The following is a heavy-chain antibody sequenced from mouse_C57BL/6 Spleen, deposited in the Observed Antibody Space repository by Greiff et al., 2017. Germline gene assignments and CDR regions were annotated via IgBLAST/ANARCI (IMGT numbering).Heavy chain of an antibody. V-gene: IGHV1-7*01. J-gene: IGHJ4*01. CDR1: GYTFTSYW. CDR3: EREGPMITPDVYYAMDY. Sequence: QVTLKVCGAELAKPGASVKLSCKASGYTFTSYWMHWVKQRPGQGLEWIGYINPSSGYTKYNQKFKDKATLTADKSSSTAYMQLSSLTYEDSAVYYCEREGPMITPDVYYAMDYWGKGTSVTVS. D-gene: IGHD2-4*01. CDR2: INPSSGYT.